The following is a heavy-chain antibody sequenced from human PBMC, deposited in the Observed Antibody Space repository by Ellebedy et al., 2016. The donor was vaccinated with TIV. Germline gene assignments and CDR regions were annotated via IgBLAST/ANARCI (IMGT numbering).Heavy chain of an antibody. Sequence: AASVKVSCKASGYTFIGYYMHWVRQAPGQGLEWMGWINPESADTNYAQNFQGRVTLTRDTSISTAFMELSSLGSDDTAVYYCVRDPGSFEPHYYFDYWGQGTLVTVSS. CDR1: GYTFIGYY. J-gene: IGHJ4*02. V-gene: IGHV1-2*02. D-gene: IGHD3-9*01. CDR3: VRDPGSFEPHYYFDY. CDR2: INPESADT.